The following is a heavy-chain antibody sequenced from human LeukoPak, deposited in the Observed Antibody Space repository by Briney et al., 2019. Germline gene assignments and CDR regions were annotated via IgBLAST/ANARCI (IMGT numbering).Heavy chain of an antibody. CDR1: GFTFSSYA. D-gene: IGHD3-3*01. CDR3: ARGGLLRFSPFDS. V-gene: IGHV3-66*01. J-gene: IGHJ4*02. Sequence: GGSLRLSCAASGFTFSSYAMSWVRQAPGKGLEWVSVIYSGGSTYYADSVKGRFTISRDNSKNTLYLQMNSLRPEDTAVYYCARGGLLRFSPFDSWGQGPLVTVSS. CDR2: IYSGGST.